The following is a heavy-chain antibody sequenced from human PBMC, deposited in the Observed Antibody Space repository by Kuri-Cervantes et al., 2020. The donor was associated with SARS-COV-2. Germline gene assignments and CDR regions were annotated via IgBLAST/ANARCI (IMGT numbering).Heavy chain of an antibody. CDR3: ARAYGFLRYIYYMDV. CDR2: IIPIFGTA. J-gene: IGHJ6*03. V-gene: IGHV1-69*05. Sequence: SVKVSCKASGGTFSSYAISWVRQAPGQGLEWMGGIIPIFGTANYAQKFQGRVTITTDESTSTAYMELSSLRSEDTAVYYCARAYGFLRYIYYMDVWGRGTTVTVSS. D-gene: IGHD4-17*01. CDR1: GGTFSSYA.